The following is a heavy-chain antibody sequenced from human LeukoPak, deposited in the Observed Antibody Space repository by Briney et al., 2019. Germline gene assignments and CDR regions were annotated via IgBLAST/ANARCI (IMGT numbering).Heavy chain of an antibody. V-gene: IGHV7-4-1*02. Sequence: ASVKVSCKASGYTFTSYAMNWVRQAPGQGLEWMGWINTNTGNPTYAQGFTGRFVFSLDTSVSTAYLQISSLKAEDTAVYYCARGYCSGGSCYRVDPWGQGTLVTVSS. D-gene: IGHD2-15*01. CDR3: ARGYCSGGSCYRVDP. J-gene: IGHJ5*02. CDR2: INTNTGNP. CDR1: GYTFTSYA.